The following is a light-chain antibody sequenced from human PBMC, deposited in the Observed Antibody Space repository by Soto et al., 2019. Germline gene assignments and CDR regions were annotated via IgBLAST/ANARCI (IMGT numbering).Light chain of an antibody. V-gene: IGKV1-8*01. CDR3: RQLNSYPPT. Sequence: AIRMTQSPSSFSASTGDRVTITCRASQGISSYLAWYRQKPGKAAKLLIYSASSLQSEVLPRFCGSRSWRDFTLTISSLQPEDVATYYCRQLNSYPPTFGQGTRLEIK. CDR2: SAS. CDR1: QGISSY. J-gene: IGKJ5*01.